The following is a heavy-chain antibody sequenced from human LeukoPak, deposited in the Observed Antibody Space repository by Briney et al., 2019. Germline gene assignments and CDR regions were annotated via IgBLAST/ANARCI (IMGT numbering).Heavy chain of an antibody. CDR1: GFTVSNNY. CDR3: ARDGSLPRTYYYDSSGYHAF. J-gene: IGHJ4*02. D-gene: IGHD3-22*01. Sequence: GGSLRLSCAVSGFTVSNNYTSWVRQAPGKGLEWVAVIYSDASTYYAESVKSRFSISRHNSRNIAYLQMNSLRAEDTAVYYCARDGSLPRTYYYDSSGYHAFWGQGTLVTVSS. CDR2: IYSDAST. V-gene: IGHV3-53*01.